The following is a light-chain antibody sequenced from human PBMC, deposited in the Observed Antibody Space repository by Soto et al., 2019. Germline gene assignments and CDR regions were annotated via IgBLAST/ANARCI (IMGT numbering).Light chain of an antibody. CDR2: GDN. V-gene: IGLV1-40*01. J-gene: IGLJ1*01. CDR3: QSYDSSLTTFV. Sequence: QPVLTQPPSVSGAPGQRVAISCTGSSSNIGAEYDVHWYQQLPGTAPKRLIYGDNNRPSGVPDRFSGSKSGTSASLAITGLQPEDEADYDCQSYDSSLTTFVFGTGTKLTVL. CDR1: SSNIGAEYD.